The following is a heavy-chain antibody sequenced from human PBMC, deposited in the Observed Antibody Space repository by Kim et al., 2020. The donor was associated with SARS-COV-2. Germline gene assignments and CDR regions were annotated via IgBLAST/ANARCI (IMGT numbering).Heavy chain of an antibody. J-gene: IGHJ6*02. Sequence: GGSLRLSCAASGFTFSSYGMHWVRQAPGKGLEWVAVIWYDGSNKYYADSVKGRFTISRDNSKNTLYLQMNSLRAEDTAVYYCARDRGPLRGSGTEWGYYYYGMDVWGQGTTVTVSS. V-gene: IGHV3-33*01. CDR2: IWYDGSNK. CDR1: GFTFSSYG. D-gene: IGHD3-10*01. CDR3: ARDRGPLRGSGTEWGYYYYGMDV.